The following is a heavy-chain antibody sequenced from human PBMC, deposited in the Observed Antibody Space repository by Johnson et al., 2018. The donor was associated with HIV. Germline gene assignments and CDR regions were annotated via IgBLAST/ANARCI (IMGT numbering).Heavy chain of an antibody. D-gene: IGHD6-13*01. V-gene: IGHV3-74*02. CDR2: INSDGSTT. Sequence: MQLVESGGGVVRPGRSLRLSCAASGFTFSSYWMHWVRQAPGKGLVWVSRINSDGSTTSYADSVKGRFTISRDNSKNTLYLQMNRLRAEDTAVYYCALSGGAAAYDAFDIWGQGTMVTVSS. CDR3: ALSGGAAAYDAFDI. CDR1: GFTFSSYW. J-gene: IGHJ3*02.